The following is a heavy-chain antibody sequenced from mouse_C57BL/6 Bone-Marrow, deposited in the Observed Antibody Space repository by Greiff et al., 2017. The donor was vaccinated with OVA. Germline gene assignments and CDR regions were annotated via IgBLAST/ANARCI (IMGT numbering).Heavy chain of an antibody. CDR2: IYPGDGDT. V-gene: IGHV1-82*01. CDR1: GYAFSSSW. CDR3: ASRNWDWFAY. J-gene: IGHJ3*01. D-gene: IGHD4-1*02. Sequence: VQLQQSGPELVKPGASVKISCKASGYAFSSSWMNWVKQRPGKGLEWIGRIYPGDGDTNYNGKFKGKATLTADKSSSTAYMQLSSLTSEDSAVYFCASRNWDWFAYWGQGTLVTVSA.